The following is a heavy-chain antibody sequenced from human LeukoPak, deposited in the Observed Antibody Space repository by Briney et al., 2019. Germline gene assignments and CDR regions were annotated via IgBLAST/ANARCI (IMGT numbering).Heavy chain of an antibody. J-gene: IGHJ4*02. D-gene: IGHD3-10*01. CDR2: IYHSGST. CDR3: ARWDRGSYYFDY. V-gene: IGHV4-4*02. Sequence: SETLSLTCAVSGGSISNSNWWRWVRQPPGQGLEWIGEIYHSGSTNYNPSLKSRVTISVDKSNNQFSLKLSSVTAADTAVYYCARWDRGSYYFDYWGQGTLVTVSS. CDR1: GGSISNSNW.